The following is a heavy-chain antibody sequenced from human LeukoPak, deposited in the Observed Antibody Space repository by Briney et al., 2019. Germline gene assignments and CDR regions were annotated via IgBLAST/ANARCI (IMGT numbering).Heavy chain of an antibody. CDR3: ARHFYGSGSYFIFDY. CDR2: ISAYNGNT. J-gene: IGHJ4*02. Sequence: GASVKVSCKASGYTFTSYSISWVRQAPGQGLEWMGWISAYNGNTNYAQKLQGRVTMTTDTSTSTAYMELRSLRSDDTAVYYCARHFYGSGSYFIFDYWGQGTLVTVSS. V-gene: IGHV1-18*01. CDR1: GYTFTSYS. D-gene: IGHD3-10*01.